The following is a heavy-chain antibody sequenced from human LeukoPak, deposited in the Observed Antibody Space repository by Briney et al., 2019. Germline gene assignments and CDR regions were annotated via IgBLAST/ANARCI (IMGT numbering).Heavy chain of an antibody. V-gene: IGHV4-34*01. J-gene: IGHJ4*02. CDR3: ARHYGP. D-gene: IGHD3-16*01. CDR2: INHSGST. Sequence: SETLSLTCAVYGGSFSGYYWSWTRQPPGKGLEWIGEINHSGSTNYNPSLKSRVTISVDTSKNQFSLKLSSVTAADTAVYYCARHYGPWGQGTLVTVSS. CDR1: GGSFSGYY.